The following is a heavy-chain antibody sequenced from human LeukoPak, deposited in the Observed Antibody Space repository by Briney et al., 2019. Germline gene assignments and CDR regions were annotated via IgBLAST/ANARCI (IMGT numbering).Heavy chain of an antibody. CDR3: TTDPRD. J-gene: IGHJ4*02. V-gene: IGHV3-15*01. Sequence: GGSLRLSCATSGFGFREKWMSWVRQAPGKGLEWLGRIKSKRDGGARDYAPHVRGRFTISRDDSENTLYLVITGLKTEDTGVYYCTTDPRDWGQETAVIVYS. CDR2: IKSKRDGGAR. CDR1: GFGFREKW.